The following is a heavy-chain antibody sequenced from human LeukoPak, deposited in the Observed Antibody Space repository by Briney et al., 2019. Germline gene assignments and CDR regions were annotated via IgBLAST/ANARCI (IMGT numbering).Heavy chain of an antibody. V-gene: IGHV4-34*01. CDR2: INHSGSI. CDR3: ARGLWYRFDY. CDR1: GGSFSGYY. Sequence: SETLSLTCTVYGGSFSGYYWSWIRQPPGRGLEWIGEINHSGSINYNPSLKSRVTISVDTSKNQSSLKLSSVTAADTAVYYCARGLWYRFDYWGQGTLVTVSS. D-gene: IGHD6-13*01. J-gene: IGHJ4*02.